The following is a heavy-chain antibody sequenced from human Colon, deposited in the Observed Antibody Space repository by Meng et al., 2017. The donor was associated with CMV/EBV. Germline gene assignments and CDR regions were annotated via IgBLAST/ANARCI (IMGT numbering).Heavy chain of an antibody. V-gene: IGHV3-66*01. CDR3: ARGYSGTSS. CDR2: IYSGGST. J-gene: IGHJ4*02. D-gene: IGHD1-26*01. Sequence: GSAGEFAHPGGRLRFSFAASGFTVSSTPMRWVRHAPGKGLEWVSVIYSGGSTFYADSVKGRFTISTDNSKNTLYLQMNSLSAEDTAVYYCARGYSGTSSWGQGTLVTVSS. CDR1: GFTVSSTP.